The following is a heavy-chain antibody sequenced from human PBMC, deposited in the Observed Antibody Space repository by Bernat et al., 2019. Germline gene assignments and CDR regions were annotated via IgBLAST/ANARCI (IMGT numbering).Heavy chain of an antibody. D-gene: IGHD3-10*01. CDR1: GFTFSDYY. CDR3: ARDRAVRDYYGMDV. V-gene: IGHV3-11*06. Sequence: QVQLVESGGGLVKPGGSLRLSCAASGFTFSDYYMSWIRQAPGKGLEWVSYISSSSSYTNYADSVKGRFTISRDNAKNSLYLQMNSLRAEDTAVYYCARDRAVRDYYGMDVWGQGTLVTVSS. J-gene: IGHJ6*02. CDR2: ISSSSSYT.